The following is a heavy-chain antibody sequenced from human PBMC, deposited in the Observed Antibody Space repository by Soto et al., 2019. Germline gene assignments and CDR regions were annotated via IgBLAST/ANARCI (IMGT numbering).Heavy chain of an antibody. CDR1: GGTFSSYA. CDR3: ARGTGYSSGQPGYYYYGMDV. CDR2: IIPIFGTA. V-gene: IGHV1-69*13. D-gene: IGHD6-19*01. Sequence: GASVKVSCKASGGTFSSYAISWVRQAPGQGLEWMGGIIPIFGTANYAQKFQGRVTITADESTSTAYMELSSLRSEDTAVYYCARGTGYSSGQPGYYYYGMDVWGQGTTVTSP. J-gene: IGHJ6*02.